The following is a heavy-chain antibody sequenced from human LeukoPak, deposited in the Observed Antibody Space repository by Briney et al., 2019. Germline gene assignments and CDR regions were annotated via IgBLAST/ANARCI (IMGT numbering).Heavy chain of an antibody. CDR3: AREPGHYYDSSDPYNAFDI. CDR1: GYTFTSYG. CDR2: ISAYNGNT. D-gene: IGHD3-22*01. J-gene: IGHJ3*02. V-gene: IGHV1-18*01. Sequence: ASVKVSCKASGYTFTSYGISWVRQAPGQGLEWMGWISAYNGNTNYAQKLQGRVTMTTDTSTSTAYMELRSLRSDDTAVYYCAREPGHYYDSSDPYNAFDIWGQGTMVTVSS.